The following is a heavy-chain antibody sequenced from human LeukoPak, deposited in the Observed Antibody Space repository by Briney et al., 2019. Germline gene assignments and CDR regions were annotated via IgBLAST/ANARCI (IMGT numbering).Heavy chain of an antibody. D-gene: IGHD6-6*01. V-gene: IGHV4-59*01. J-gene: IGHJ6*02. CDR3: ARSPSSSSPYYYGMDV. CDR1: GDSISSYY. Sequence: SETLSLTCTVSGDSISSYYWSWIRQPPGKGLERLGNIYYSGSTNYNPSLKSRVTISVDTSKNQFSLNVTSVTAADTAMYYCARSPSSSSPYYYGMDVWGQGTTVTVSS. CDR2: IYYSGST.